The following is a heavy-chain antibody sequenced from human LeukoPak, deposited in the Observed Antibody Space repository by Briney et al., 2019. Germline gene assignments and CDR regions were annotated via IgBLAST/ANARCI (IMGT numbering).Heavy chain of an antibody. Sequence: ASVKVSCKAYGYSFTTYGINWVRQAPGQGLEWLGWIAPKNGNTNYLQKFQARLTLTADTSTSTVYMELRSLTFDDSAVYYCARDASAYNWGQGTLVTVS. J-gene: IGHJ4*02. V-gene: IGHV1-18*01. CDR1: GYSFTTYG. D-gene: IGHD4-11*01. CDR2: IAPKNGNT. CDR3: ARDASAYN.